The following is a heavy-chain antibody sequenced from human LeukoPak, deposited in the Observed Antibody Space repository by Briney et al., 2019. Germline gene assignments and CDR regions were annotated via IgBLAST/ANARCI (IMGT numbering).Heavy chain of an antibody. V-gene: IGHV5-51*01. Sequence: GESLKISCKGSGYSFSSYWIAWVRQMPGKGLEWMGTIYPGDSDTTYSPSFQGQVTISADKSISTAYLQWSSLKASDTAMYFCARRRSSTLIDYWGQGTLVTVSS. D-gene: IGHD3-10*01. CDR2: IYPGDSDT. CDR3: ARRRSSTLIDY. CDR1: GYSFSSYW. J-gene: IGHJ4*02.